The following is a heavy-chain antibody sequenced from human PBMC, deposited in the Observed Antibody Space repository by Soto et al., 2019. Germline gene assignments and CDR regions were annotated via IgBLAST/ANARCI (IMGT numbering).Heavy chain of an antibody. Sequence: GGSLRLSCAASGFTFSDYYMSWIRQAPGKGLEWVSYISSSGSTIYYADSVKGRFTISRDNAKNSLYLQMNSLRAEDTAVYYCARETTIFGVVMTPYNWFDPWGQGTLVTVSS. CDR1: GFTFSDYY. CDR3: ARETTIFGVVMTPYNWFDP. V-gene: IGHV3-11*01. CDR2: ISSSGSTI. J-gene: IGHJ5*02. D-gene: IGHD3-3*01.